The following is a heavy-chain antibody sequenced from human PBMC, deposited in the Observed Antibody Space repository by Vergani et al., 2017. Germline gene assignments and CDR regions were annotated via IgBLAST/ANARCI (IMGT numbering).Heavy chain of an antibody. D-gene: IGHD5-12*01. Sequence: QVQLVESGGGVVQPGRSLRLSCAASGFTFSSYAMHWVRQAPGKGLEWVAVISYDGSNKYYADSVKGRFTISRDNSKNTLYLQMNSLRAEDTAVYYCAKDRGYSGYEGNYFDYWGQGTLVTVSS. CDR3: AKDRGYSGYEGNYFDY. CDR1: GFTFSSYA. CDR2: ISYDGSNK. J-gene: IGHJ4*02. V-gene: IGHV3-30*07.